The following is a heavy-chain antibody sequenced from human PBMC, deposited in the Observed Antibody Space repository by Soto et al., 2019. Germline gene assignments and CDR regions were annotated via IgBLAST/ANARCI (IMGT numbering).Heavy chain of an antibody. V-gene: IGHV3-30*18. CDR3: AKHSSTFVF. D-gene: IGHD2-2*01. J-gene: IGHJ4*02. Sequence: QVQLVASGGGVVQPGRSLRLSCKTSGFTFSSYGLHWLRQAPGKGLEWVTFISYNGNKINYADSVKGRFTVSRDNSKNTLYLQMNSLRPEDTAMYYCAKHSSTFVFWGQGTLVTVSS. CDR1: GFTFSSYG. CDR2: ISYNGNKI.